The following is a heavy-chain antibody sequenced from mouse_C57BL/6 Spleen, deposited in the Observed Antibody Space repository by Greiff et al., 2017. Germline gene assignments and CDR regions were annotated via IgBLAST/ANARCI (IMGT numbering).Heavy chain of an antibody. V-gene: IGHV1-26*01. J-gene: IGHJ1*03. CDR1: GYTFTDYY. Sequence: EVQLQQSGPELVKPGASVKISCKASGYTFTDYYMNWVKQSHGKSLEWIGDINPNNGGTSYNQKFKGKATLTVDKSSSTAYMELRSLTSEDSAVYYCARYGYDYDEGYFDVWGTGTTVTVSS. CDR2: INPNNGGT. CDR3: ARYGYDYDEGYFDV. D-gene: IGHD2-4*01.